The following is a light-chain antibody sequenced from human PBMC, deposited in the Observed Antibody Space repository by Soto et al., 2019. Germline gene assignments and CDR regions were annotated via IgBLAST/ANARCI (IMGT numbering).Light chain of an antibody. V-gene: IGLV2-14*01. CDR1: NSDVGGYNY. CDR3: SSYRGSTTWV. Sequence: QSALTQPASVSGSPGQSITISCTGTNSDVGGYNYVSWYQHHPGKAPKLLIYEVSNRPSGVSNRFSGSKSGNTASLTISGLQADDGADYYCSSYRGSTTWVFGGGTKLTVL. CDR2: EVS. J-gene: IGLJ3*02.